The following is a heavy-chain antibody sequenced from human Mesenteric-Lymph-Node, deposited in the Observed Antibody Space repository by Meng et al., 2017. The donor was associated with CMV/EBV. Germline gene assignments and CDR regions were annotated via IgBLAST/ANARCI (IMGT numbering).Heavy chain of an antibody. Sequence: GESLKISCKGSGYTFTNYWIGWVRQMPGKGLECMGIIYPGDSDTKYSRSCQGQVTISADKSINTAYLQWSLLQASGTALYYCARSSSVNDFDSWGQGTLVTVSS. V-gene: IGHV5-51*01. CDR1: GYTFTNYW. CDR3: ARSSSVNDFDS. D-gene: IGHD6-19*01. J-gene: IGHJ4*02. CDR2: IYPGDSDT.